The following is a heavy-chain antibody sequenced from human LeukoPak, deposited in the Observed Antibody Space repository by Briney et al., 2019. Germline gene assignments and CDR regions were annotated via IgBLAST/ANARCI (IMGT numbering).Heavy chain of an antibody. V-gene: IGHV4-30-4*08. CDR2: IYYSGST. J-gene: IGHJ4*02. CDR3: ARVGTAIAEYFDY. Sequence: PSETLSLTCTVSGGSISSGDYYWSWIRQPPGKGLEWIGYIYYSGSTYYNPSLKSRVIISVDTSKNQFSLKLSSVTAADTAVYYCARVGTAIAEYFDYWGQGTLVTVSS. CDR1: GGSISSGDYY. D-gene: IGHD5-18*01.